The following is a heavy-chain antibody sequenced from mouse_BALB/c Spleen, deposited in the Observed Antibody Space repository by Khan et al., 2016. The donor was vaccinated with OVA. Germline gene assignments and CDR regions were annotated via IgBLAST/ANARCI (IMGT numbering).Heavy chain of an antibody. CDR3: AGGDYGYGCAY. Sequence: EVELVESGGGLVEPGGSLRLSCATSGFTFSDYYMSWVRQPPGKALEWLGFIRKKASGYTTEYSASVQGRFTISRDNSQSILYLQMNSLRAADSATYYCAGGDYGYGCAYWGQGTLVTVSA. CDR1: GFTFSDYY. V-gene: IGHV7-3*02. CDR2: IRKKASGYTT. D-gene: IGHD1-2*01. J-gene: IGHJ3*01.